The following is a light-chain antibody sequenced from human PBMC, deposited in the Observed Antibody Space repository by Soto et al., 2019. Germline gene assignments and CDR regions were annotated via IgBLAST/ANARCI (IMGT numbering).Light chain of an antibody. CDR3: QQSYSTLTWT. CDR2: AAS. CDR1: QSISSY. Sequence: DIQMTQSPSSLSASVGERVTITCRESQSISSYLNWYQQKPGKAPKLLIYAASSLQSGVPSRFSGSGSGTDFTLTISSLQPEDFATYYCQQSYSTLTWTFGQGTKVDIK. V-gene: IGKV1-39*01. J-gene: IGKJ1*01.